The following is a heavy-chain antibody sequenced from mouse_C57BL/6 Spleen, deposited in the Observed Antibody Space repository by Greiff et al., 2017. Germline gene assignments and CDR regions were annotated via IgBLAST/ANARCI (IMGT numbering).Heavy chain of an antibody. CDR1: GFTFSSYT. CDR2: ISGGGGNT. D-gene: IGHD2-2*01. Sequence: EVQGVESGGGLVKPGGSLKLSCAASGFTFSSYTMSWVRQTPEKRLEWVATISGGGGNTYYPDSVKGRFTISRDNAKNTLYLQMSRLRSEDTALDYCARLWSREGYDLDYWGQGTTLTVSS. V-gene: IGHV5-9*01. CDR3: ARLWSREGYDLDY. J-gene: IGHJ2*01.